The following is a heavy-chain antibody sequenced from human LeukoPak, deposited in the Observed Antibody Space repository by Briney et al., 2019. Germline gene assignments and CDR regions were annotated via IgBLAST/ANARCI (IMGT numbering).Heavy chain of an antibody. CDR3: ARGIQLWSYYYYGVDV. D-gene: IGHD5-18*01. CDR1: GFTFSSFW. V-gene: IGHV3-7*01. J-gene: IGHJ6*02. Sequence: GGLRLSCMASGFTFSSFWMNWVRQAPGKGLEWVASINQDGSDKYFVDSVKGRFTISRDNAKNSLYLQINSLRDEDTAVYYCARGIQLWSYYYYGVDVWGQGTTVTVSS. CDR2: INQDGSDK.